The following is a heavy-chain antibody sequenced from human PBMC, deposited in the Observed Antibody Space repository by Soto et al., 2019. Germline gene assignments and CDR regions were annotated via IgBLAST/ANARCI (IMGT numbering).Heavy chain of an antibody. CDR1: GGSIRSGTFS. V-gene: IGHV4-30-2*01. CDR2: IYYTGGT. CDR3: ARATFFRKGYYDATDYYFFDY. J-gene: IGHJ4*02. Sequence: SETLSLTCAVSGGSIRSGTFSWTWIRQPPGHRLEFIGSIYYTGGTYYSPSLKSRGTITLDRSKNQFSLNLSSVAAADTAMYYCARATFFRKGYYDATDYYFFDYWGQGTLVTVSS. D-gene: IGHD3-22*01.